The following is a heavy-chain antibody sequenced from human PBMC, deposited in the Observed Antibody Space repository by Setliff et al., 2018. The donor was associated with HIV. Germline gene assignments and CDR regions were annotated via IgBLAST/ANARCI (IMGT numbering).Heavy chain of an antibody. Sequence: ASVKVSCKVSGYTLTELSIHWVRQAPGKGLEWMGGFDPEYDKTSYAQKFQGRVTMSEDTSTDTAYMELTSLRSEDTAVYYCVTRAYDSSGYMRSRVSGAAFDIWGQGTMVTVSS. D-gene: IGHD3-22*01. CDR2: FDPEYDKT. CDR1: GYTLTELS. CDR3: VTRAYDSSGYMRSRVSGAAFDI. V-gene: IGHV1-24*01. J-gene: IGHJ3*02.